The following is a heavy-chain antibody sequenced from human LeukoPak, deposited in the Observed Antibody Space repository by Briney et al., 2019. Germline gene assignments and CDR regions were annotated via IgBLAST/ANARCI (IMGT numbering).Heavy chain of an antibody. CDR3: ARALSYCSSTSCPFDY. Sequence: SVKVSCKASGGTFSSYAISWVRQAPGQGLEWMGGIIPIFGTANYAQKFQGRVTITADESTSTAYMELSSLRSEDTAVYYCARALSYCSSTSCPFDYWGQGTLVTVSS. V-gene: IGHV1-69*01. J-gene: IGHJ4*02. D-gene: IGHD2-2*01. CDR1: GGTFSSYA. CDR2: IIPIFGTA.